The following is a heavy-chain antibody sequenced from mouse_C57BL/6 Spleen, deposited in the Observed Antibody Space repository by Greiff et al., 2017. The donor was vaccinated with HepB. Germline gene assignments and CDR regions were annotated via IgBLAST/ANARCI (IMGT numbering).Heavy chain of an antibody. D-gene: IGHD2-4*01. CDR2: IDPETGGT. Sequence: QVQLQQSGAELVRPGASVTLSCKASGYTFTDYEMHWVKQTPVHGLEWIGAIDPETGGTAYTQTFKGKAILTADKSSSTAYMELRSLTSEDSAVYYCTRGDYAFDYWGQGTTLTVSS. CDR3: TRGDYAFDY. V-gene: IGHV1-15*01. CDR1: GYTFTDYE. J-gene: IGHJ2*01.